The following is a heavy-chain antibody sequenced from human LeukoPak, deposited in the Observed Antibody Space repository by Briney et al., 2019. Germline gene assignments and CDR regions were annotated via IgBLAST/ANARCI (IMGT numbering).Heavy chain of an antibody. CDR1: RFTFSNSA. Sequence: GGSLRLSCVASRFTFSNSAMNWVRQAPGKGLEWVANIKQDGSEKYYVDSVKGRFTISRDNAKNSLYLQMNSLRAEDTAVYYCARDPDTYYYDSSGYFRDYWGQGTLVTVSS. CDR2: IKQDGSEK. V-gene: IGHV3-7*01. D-gene: IGHD3-22*01. J-gene: IGHJ4*02. CDR3: ARDPDTYYYDSSGYFRDY.